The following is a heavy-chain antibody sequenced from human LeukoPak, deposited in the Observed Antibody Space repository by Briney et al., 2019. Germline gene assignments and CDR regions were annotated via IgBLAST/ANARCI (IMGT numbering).Heavy chain of an antibody. CDR2: INPNSGGT. CDR3: ARGGRYYGSGSYTAFDI. CDR1: GYTFTGYY. J-gene: IGHJ3*02. Sequence: GASVKVSCKASGYTFTGYYMHWVRQAPGQGLEWMGWINPNSGGTNYAQKFQGRVTMTRDTSISTAYMELSRLRSDDTAVYYCARGGRYYGSGSYTAFDIWGQGTMVTVSS. V-gene: IGHV1-2*02. D-gene: IGHD3-10*01.